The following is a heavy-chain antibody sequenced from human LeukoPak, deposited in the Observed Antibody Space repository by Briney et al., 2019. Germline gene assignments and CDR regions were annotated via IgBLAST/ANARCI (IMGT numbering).Heavy chain of an antibody. CDR3: AREAGSTFDI. V-gene: IGHV4-59*01. CDR2: IYYSGST. Sequence: SETLSLTCTVSGGSISSYYWSWIRQPPGKGLEWIGYIYYSGSTNYNPPLKSRVTISVDTSKNQLSLKLSSVTAADTAVYYCAREAGSTFDIWGQGTMVTVSS. CDR1: GGSISSYY. J-gene: IGHJ3*02.